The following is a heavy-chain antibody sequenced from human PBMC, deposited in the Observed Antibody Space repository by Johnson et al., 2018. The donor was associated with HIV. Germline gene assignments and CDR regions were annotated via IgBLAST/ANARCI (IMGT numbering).Heavy chain of an antibody. V-gene: IGHV3-66*01. CDR1: GFTFSSNY. CDR3: ARGGVTYAFDI. CDR2: LSSGGDT. Sequence: VQLVESGGGVVRPGGSLRLSCAASGFTFSSNYMSWVRQAPGKGLEWVSVLSSGGDTYYTDSVNGRFTITRDNSKNTLYLQMNSLRAEDTAVYYCARGGVTYAFDIWGQGTMVTVSS. J-gene: IGHJ3*02. D-gene: IGHD2-21*02.